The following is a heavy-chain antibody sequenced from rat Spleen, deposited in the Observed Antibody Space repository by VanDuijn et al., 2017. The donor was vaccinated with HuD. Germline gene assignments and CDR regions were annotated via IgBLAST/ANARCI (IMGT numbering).Heavy chain of an antibody. CDR1: GVSLTSNS. V-gene: IGHV2-47*01. Sequence: QVQLKESGPGLVQPSQTLSLTCTVSGVSLTSNSVSWIRQPPGKGLEWMGVMWSNGGTDYNSAIKSRLSISRDTSKSQVFLKMNSLQSEDTAMYFCAIRGRTYWGQGVMVTVSS. CDR2: MWSNGGT. CDR3: AIRGRTY. J-gene: IGHJ2*01.